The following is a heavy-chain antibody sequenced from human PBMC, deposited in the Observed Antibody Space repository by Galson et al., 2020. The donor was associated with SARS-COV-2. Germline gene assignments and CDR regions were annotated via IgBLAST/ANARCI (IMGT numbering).Heavy chain of an antibody. J-gene: IGHJ5*02. Sequence: SETLSLTCTVSGGSISSSSYYWGWIRQPPGKGLEWIGSIYYAGSTYYNPSLKSRVTISLDTSKNQFSLTLSSVTAADTAVYYFAGETVMVRGVRRMDGNWFDPWGQGTLVTVSS. CDR3: AGETVMVRGVRRMDGNWFDP. V-gene: IGHV4-39*01. CDR1: GGSISSSSYY. CDR2: IYYAGST. D-gene: IGHD3-10*01.